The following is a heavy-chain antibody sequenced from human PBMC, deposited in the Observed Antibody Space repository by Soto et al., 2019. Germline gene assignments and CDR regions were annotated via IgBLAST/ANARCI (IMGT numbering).Heavy chain of an antibody. Sequence: SETLSLTCTVSGGSISSGGYYWSWIRQHPGKGLEWIGYIYYSGSTYYNPSLKSRVTISVDTSKNQFSLKLSSVTAADTAVYYCARAQGQQLVPRYNWFDPWGQGTLVTVSS. CDR3: ARAQGQQLVPRYNWFDP. D-gene: IGHD6-13*01. J-gene: IGHJ5*02. CDR2: IYYSGST. CDR1: GGSISSGGYY. V-gene: IGHV4-31*03.